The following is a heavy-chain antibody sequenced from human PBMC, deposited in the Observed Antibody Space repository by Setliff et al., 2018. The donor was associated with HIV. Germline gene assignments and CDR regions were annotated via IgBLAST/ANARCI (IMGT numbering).Heavy chain of an antibody. CDR1: GGSISSTNYY. CDR3: ARGSHGTSWTDY. V-gene: IGHV4-39*07. D-gene: IGHD6-13*01. J-gene: IGHJ4*02. Sequence: SETLSLTCTVSGGSISSTNYYWCWIRQTPGKGLEWIGSIYYSGTTYYNPSLKSRVTMSVDTSTSRLSLKVHSVTAADTAMYYCARGSHGTSWTDYWGQGTLVTVSS. CDR2: IYYSGTT.